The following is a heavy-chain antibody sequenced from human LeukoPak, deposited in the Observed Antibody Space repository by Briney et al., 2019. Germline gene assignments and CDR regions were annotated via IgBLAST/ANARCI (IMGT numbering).Heavy chain of an antibody. V-gene: IGHV4-34*01. D-gene: IGHD6-19*01. CDR1: GGSFSGYY. CDR2: INHSGST. Sequence: PSETLSLTCAVYGGSFSGYYWSWIRQPPGKGLEWIGEINHSGSTNYNPSLKSQVTISVDTSKNQFSLKLSSVTAADTAVYYCARGAGQWLGFGYWGQGTLVTVSS. J-gene: IGHJ4*02. CDR3: ARGAGQWLGFGY.